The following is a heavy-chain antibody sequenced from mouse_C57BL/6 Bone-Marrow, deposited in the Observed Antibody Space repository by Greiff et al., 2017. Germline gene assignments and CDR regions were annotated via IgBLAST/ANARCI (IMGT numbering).Heavy chain of an antibody. CDR2: LSNLAYSI. D-gene: IGHD1-1*01. CDR1: GFTFSDYG. J-gene: IGHJ1*03. V-gene: IGHV5-15*01. Sequence: EVQGVESGGGLVQPGGSLKLSCAASGFTFSDYGMAWVRQAPRKGPEWVAFLSNLAYSIYYADTVTGRFTISRENAKNTLYLEMSSLRSEDTSMYYCARQHPLYGSSSWYFDVWGTGTTVTVSS. CDR3: ARQHPLYGSSSWYFDV.